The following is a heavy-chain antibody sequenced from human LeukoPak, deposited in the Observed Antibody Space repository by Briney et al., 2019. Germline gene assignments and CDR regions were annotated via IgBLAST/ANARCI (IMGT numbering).Heavy chain of an antibody. CDR3: ARGRLGGFDS. CDR2: MNPDSGDT. J-gene: IGHJ4*02. D-gene: IGHD6-25*01. CDR1: GYSFTNYN. Sequence: GASVKVSCKGSGYSFTNYNINWVRQAGGQGLECLGEMNPDSGDTVYAQKFRGRVTLTRNTSMMRAYMEIHNLRSEDTAVYYCARGRLGGFDSWGQGTLVTVSS. V-gene: IGHV1-8*01.